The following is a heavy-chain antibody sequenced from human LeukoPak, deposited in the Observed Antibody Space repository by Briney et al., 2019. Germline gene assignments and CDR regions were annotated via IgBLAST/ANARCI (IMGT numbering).Heavy chain of an antibody. J-gene: IGHJ4*02. Sequence: SETLSLTCTVSGGSISSHYWSWIRQPPGKGLEWIGYIYYSGSTNYNPSLKSRVTISVDTSKNQFSLKLSSVTAADTAVYYCARAPDFDYWGQGTLVTVSP. V-gene: IGHV4-59*11. CDR2: IYYSGST. CDR1: GGSISSHY. CDR3: ARAPDFDY.